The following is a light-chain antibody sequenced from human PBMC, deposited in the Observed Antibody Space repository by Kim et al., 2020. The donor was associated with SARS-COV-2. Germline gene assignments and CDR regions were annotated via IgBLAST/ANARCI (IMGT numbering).Light chain of an antibody. CDR3: QQYYTTPPT. CDR1: QSVLYSSNNKNY. J-gene: IGKJ2*01. V-gene: IGKV4-1*01. CDR2: WAS. Sequence: EIVMTQSPDSLAVSLGERATINCKSSQSVLYSSNNKNYLAWYQQKPGQPPKLLIYWASTRESGVPDRFSGSGSGTGFTLTIRSLQAEDVAFYFCQQYYTTPPTFGQGTKLEI.